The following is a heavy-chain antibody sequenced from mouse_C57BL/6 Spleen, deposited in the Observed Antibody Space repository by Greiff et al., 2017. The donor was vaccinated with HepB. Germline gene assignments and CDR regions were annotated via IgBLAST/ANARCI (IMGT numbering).Heavy chain of an antibody. CDR3: ARDRKDGYYGVDY. V-gene: IGHV7-3*01. D-gene: IGHD2-3*01. Sequence: EVKLQESGGGLVQPGGSLSLSCAASGFTFTDYYMSWVRQPPGKALEWLGFIRNKANGYTTEYSASVKGRFTISRDTSQSILYLQMNALRAEDSAPYYCARDRKDGYYGVDYWGQGTTLTVSS. J-gene: IGHJ2*01. CDR1: GFTFTDYY. CDR2: IRNKANGYTT.